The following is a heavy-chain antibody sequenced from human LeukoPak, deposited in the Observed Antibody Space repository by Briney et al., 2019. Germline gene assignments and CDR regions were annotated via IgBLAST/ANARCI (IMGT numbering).Heavy chain of an antibody. Sequence: SVKVSCKASGGTVTSYAISWVRQAPGQGLGWMGGSLLFFGTAIYAQKFQGRVTITTDESTSTAYMELSSLRSEDTAVYYCARELRPKYSSSWYASYYMDVWGKGTTVTVSS. CDR2: SLLFFGTA. V-gene: IGHV1-69*05. D-gene: IGHD6-13*01. J-gene: IGHJ6*03. CDR1: GGTVTSYA. CDR3: ARELRPKYSSSWYASYYMDV.